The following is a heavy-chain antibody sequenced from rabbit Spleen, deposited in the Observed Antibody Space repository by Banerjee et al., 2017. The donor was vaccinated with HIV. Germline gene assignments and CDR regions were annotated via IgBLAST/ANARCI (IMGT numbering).Heavy chain of an antibody. D-gene: IGHD6-1*01. CDR3: AREKSGNYGYDL. Sequence: QSLEESGGDLVKPGASLTLACTASGFTVSGNYHMCWVRQAPGKGLEWIACIRAGSSGSTWYASWVKGRFTFSKTSSTTVTLQMTSLTAADTATYFCAREKSGNYGYDLWGPGTLVTVS. J-gene: IGHJ4*01. CDR1: GFTVSGNYH. CDR2: IRAGSSGST. V-gene: IGHV1S40*01.